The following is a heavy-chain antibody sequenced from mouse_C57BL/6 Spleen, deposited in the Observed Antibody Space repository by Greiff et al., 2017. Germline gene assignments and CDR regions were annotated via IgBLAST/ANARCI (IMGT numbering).Heavy chain of an antibody. D-gene: IGHD1-1*01. V-gene: IGHV1-15*01. CDR1: GYTFTDYE. CDR2: IDPETGGT. CDR3: TWVDYYGSSFAMDY. Sequence: QVQLQQSGAELVRPGASVTLTCKASGYTFTDYEMHWVKQTPVHGLEWIGAIDPETGGTAYNQKFKGKAILTADKSSSTAYMELRSLTSEDSAVYYCTWVDYYGSSFAMDYWGQGTSVTVSS. J-gene: IGHJ4*01.